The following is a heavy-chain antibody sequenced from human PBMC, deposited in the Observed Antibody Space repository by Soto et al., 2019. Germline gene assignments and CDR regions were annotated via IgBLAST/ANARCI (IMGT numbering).Heavy chain of an antibody. V-gene: IGHV1-3*01. J-gene: IGHJ4*02. D-gene: IGHD6-13*01. CDR1: GYTFTSYA. CDR3: ATSDIAAAGAFGWETTYFDY. CDR2: INAGNGNT. Sequence: ASVKVSCKASGYTFTSYAMHWVRQAPGQRLEWMGWINAGNGNTKYSQKFQGRVTITRDTSASTAYMELSSLRSEDTAVYYCATSDIAAAGAFGWETTYFDYWGQGTLVTVS.